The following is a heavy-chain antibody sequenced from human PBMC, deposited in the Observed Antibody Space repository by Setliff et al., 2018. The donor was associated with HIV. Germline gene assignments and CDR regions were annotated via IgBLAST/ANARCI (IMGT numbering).Heavy chain of an antibody. J-gene: IGHJ2*01. D-gene: IGHD3-9*01. CDR1: GGSISSGGYY. CDR3: TRDTGYILSGYRPHWYFDL. CDR2: MDTSGGT. Sequence: PSETLSLTCTVSGGSISSGGYYWNWIRQPAGKGLEWIGRMDTSGGTIYNPSLKSRVTISSDTSKNLFSLKLTTVTAADAAVYYCTRDTGYILSGYRPHWYFDLWGRGTLVTVSS. V-gene: IGHV4-61*02.